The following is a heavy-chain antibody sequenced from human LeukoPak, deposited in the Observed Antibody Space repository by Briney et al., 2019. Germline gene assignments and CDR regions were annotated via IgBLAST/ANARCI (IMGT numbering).Heavy chain of an antibody. CDR3: ARDKGYCSGGSCFFAFDY. Sequence: GGSLRLSCAASGFTFSSYDMYWVRQAPGKGLEWVTVISYDGSNKYYADSVKGRFTISRDNSKDTLYLQMNSLRVEDTAVYYCARDKGYCSGGSCFFAFDYWGQGTLVTVSS. J-gene: IGHJ4*02. CDR1: GFTFSSYD. D-gene: IGHD2-15*01. CDR2: ISYDGSNK. V-gene: IGHV3-30-3*01.